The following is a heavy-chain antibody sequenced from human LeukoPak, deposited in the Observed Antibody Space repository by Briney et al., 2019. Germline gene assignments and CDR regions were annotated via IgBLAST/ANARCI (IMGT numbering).Heavy chain of an antibody. CDR3: TRDGLHTAHFDY. CDR1: GFTFSTYT. Sequence: QPGGSLRLSCAASGFTFSTYTMNWVRQAPGKGLEWVSTVSDSRDVHYSDSVKGRFTISRDNARNSLYQQMNSLRDEDTAVYYCTRDGLHTAHFDYWGQGTLVTVSS. CDR2: VSDSRDV. J-gene: IGHJ4*02. D-gene: IGHD5-18*01. V-gene: IGHV3-48*02.